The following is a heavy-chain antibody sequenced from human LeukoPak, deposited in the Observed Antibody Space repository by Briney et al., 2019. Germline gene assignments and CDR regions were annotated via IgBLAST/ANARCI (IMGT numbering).Heavy chain of an antibody. J-gene: IGHJ4*02. Sequence: KPGGSLRLSCAASEFTFSIYAMSWVRQAPGKGLEWVSSISSSSSYIYYADSVKGRFTISRDNAKNSLYLQMNSLRAEDTAVYYCARAPMDSSGYYYGDYWGQGTLVTVSS. V-gene: IGHV3-21*01. D-gene: IGHD3-22*01. CDR2: ISSSSSYI. CDR1: EFTFSIYA. CDR3: ARAPMDSSGYYYGDY.